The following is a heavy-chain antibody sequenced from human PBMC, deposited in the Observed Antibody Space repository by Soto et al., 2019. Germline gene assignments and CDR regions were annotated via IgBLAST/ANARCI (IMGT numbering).Heavy chain of an antibody. Sequence: QITLKESGPTLVKPTQTLTLTCTFSGFSLSTSEVGVGWIRQPPGKALEWLPLLYWDDDKRYNPSLKSRLTITKDTSKNQVVLTLTNMDPVDTATYYCVHRAGMGGNSWLPGHWGQGTLVTVSS. CDR2: LYWDDDK. V-gene: IGHV2-5*02. CDR1: GFSLSTSEVG. D-gene: IGHD6-13*01. CDR3: VHRAGMGGNSWLPGH. J-gene: IGHJ4*02.